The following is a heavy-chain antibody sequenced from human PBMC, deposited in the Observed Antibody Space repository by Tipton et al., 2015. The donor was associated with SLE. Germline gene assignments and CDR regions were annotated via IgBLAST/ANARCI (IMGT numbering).Heavy chain of an antibody. CDR2: INHSGST. CDR3: ARRGCSYGYHWYFDL. CDR1: GGSFSGYY. V-gene: IGHV4-34*01. Sequence: TLSLTCAVYGGSFSGYYWSWIRQPPGKGLEWFGEINHSGSTNYNPSLKSRVTISVDTPKNRFSLKLSSVTAADTAVYYCARRGCSYGYHWYFDLWVRGTVVTVSS. D-gene: IGHD5-18*01. J-gene: IGHJ2*01.